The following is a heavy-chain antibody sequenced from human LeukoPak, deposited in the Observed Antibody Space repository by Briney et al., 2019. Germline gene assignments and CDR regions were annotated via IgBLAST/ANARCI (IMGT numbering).Heavy chain of an antibody. CDR1: GYSFTSYW. V-gene: IGHV5-51*01. D-gene: IGHD3-3*01. Sequence: GESLKISCKGSGYSFTSYWIGWVRQMPGKGLEWMGIIYPGDSETRYSPSFQGQVTISADKSISTAYLQWSSLKASDTAMYYCARHTIFGVVILDAFDIWGQGTMVTVSS. CDR2: IYPGDSET. J-gene: IGHJ3*02. CDR3: ARHTIFGVVILDAFDI.